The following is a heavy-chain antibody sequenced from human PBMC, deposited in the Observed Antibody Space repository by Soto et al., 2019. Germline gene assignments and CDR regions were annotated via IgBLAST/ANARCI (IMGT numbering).Heavy chain of an antibody. CDR3: ATGQGTGTTLYYYYGMDV. V-gene: IGHV1-3*01. Sequence: ASVKVSCKASGYTFTSYAMHWVRQAPGQRLEWMGWINAGNGNTKYSQKFQGRVTITRDTSASTAYMELSSLRSEDTAVYYCATGQGTGTTLYYYYGMDVWGQGTTVTVSS. CDR2: INAGNGNT. D-gene: IGHD1-7*01. CDR1: GYTFTSYA. J-gene: IGHJ6*02.